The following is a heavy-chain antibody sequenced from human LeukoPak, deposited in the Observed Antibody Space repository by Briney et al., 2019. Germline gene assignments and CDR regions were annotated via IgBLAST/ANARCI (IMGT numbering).Heavy chain of an antibody. CDR2: IYYSGST. Sequence: PSETLSLTCTVSGGSISSYYWSWIRQPPGKGLEWIGYIYYSGSTNYNPSLKSRVTISVVTSKNQLSLKLSSVTAADTAVYKCARGANWFDPWGQGTLVTVSS. CDR1: GGSISSYY. V-gene: IGHV4-59*01. J-gene: IGHJ5*02. CDR3: ARGANWFDP.